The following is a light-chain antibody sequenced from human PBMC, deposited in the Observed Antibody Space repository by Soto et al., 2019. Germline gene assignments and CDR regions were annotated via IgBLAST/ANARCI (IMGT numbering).Light chain of an antibody. CDR3: QQSYRTPYT. J-gene: IGKJ2*01. CDR2: AAS. Sequence: DIQMTQSPSSLFASVGDRVTITCRASQSSSNYLNWYQQKPGKAPKLLIYAASSLQSGVPSRFSGSGSGTDFTLTISSLQPEDFATYYCQQSYRTPYTFGQGTKLEIK. CDR1: QSSSNY. V-gene: IGKV1-39*01.